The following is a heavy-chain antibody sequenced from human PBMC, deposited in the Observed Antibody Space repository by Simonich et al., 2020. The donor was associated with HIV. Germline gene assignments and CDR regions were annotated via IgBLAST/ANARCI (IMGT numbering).Heavy chain of an antibody. D-gene: IGHD6-13*01. J-gene: IGHJ3*02. V-gene: IGHV1-2*02. CDR3: AREGNQLEDAFNI. CDR2: INPDSGAT. Sequence: QVQLVQSGAEVKKPGASVQVSCKASGYTFIDYYIPWVRQAPGQGLEGMGWINPDSGATECAQKFQGRVTLTRDTSITTAYMEVSRLTSDDTAVYYCAREGNQLEDAFNIWGQGTMVTVSS. CDR1: GYTFIDYY.